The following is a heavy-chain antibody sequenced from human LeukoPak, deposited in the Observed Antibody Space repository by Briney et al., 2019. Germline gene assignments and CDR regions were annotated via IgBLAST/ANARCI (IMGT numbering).Heavy chain of an antibody. CDR1: GGSISSGDYY. CDR2: MYYSAST. V-gene: IGHV4-30-4*01. J-gene: IGHJ6*02. Sequence: VPPSQTLSLTCTVSGGSISSGDYYWSWLRQPPGKGLEWIGYMYYSASTYYNPSLKRRVTISVDTSKNQFSLKLSSVTAADTAVYYCARYQLLYPLSGMDVWGQGTTVTVSS. D-gene: IGHD2-2*02. CDR3: ARYQLLYPLSGMDV.